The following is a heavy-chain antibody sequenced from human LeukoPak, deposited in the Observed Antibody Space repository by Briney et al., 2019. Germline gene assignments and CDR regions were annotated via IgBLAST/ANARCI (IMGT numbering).Heavy chain of an antibody. CDR2: IYPGDSDT. V-gene: IGHV5-51*01. J-gene: IGHJ5*02. D-gene: IGHD2-2*01. CDR3: ARRLGYCSSTSRFGGDWFDP. CDR1: GYSFTSYW. Sequence: GESLKISCKGSGYSFTSYWIGWVRQMPGKGLEWMGIIYPGDSDTRYSPSFQGQVTISADKSISTAYLQWSSLKASDTAMYYCARRLGYCSSTSRFGGDWFDPWGQGTLVTVSS.